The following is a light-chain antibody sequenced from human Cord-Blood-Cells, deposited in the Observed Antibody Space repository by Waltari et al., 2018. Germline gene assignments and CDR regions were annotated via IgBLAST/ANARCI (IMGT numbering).Light chain of an antibody. CDR2: DVS. Sequence: QSALTQPASVSGSPGQSITISCTGTSSDVGGYNYVSWYQQHPGKAPKLTMYDVSKRPSGVSTRFSGSTSRNTASLTISGLQAEDEADYYCSSYTSSSTLVFGGGTKLTVL. CDR1: SSDVGGYNY. V-gene: IGLV2-14*01. CDR3: SSYTSSSTLV. J-gene: IGLJ3*02.